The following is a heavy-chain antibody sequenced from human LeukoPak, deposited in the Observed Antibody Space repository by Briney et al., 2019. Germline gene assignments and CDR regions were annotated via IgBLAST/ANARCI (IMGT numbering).Heavy chain of an antibody. CDR1: GFTFSTSW. D-gene: IGHD3-22*01. Sequence: GSLRLSCVASGFTFSTSWMNWIRQPPGKGLEWIGYIYYGGSANYKSSLKSRVTISVDTSKNQFSLKLTSVTAADTAVYYCARYSDSSGYYDYWGQGTLVTVSS. CDR2: IYYGGSA. V-gene: IGHV4-59*12. CDR3: ARYSDSSGYYDY. J-gene: IGHJ4*02.